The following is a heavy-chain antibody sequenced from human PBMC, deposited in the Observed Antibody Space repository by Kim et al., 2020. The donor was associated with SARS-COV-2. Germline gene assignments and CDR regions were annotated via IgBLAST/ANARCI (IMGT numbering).Heavy chain of an antibody. D-gene: IGHD2-21*02. CDR2: INHSGST. V-gene: IGHV4-34*01. CDR3: ARSVVVTAIRRARWFDP. CDR1: GGSFSGYY. Sequence: SETLSLTCAVYGGSFSGYYWSWIRQPPGKGLEWIGEINHSGSTNYNPSLKSRVTISVDTSKNQFSLKLSSVTAADTAVYYCARSVVVTAIRRARWFDPWGQGTLVTVSS. J-gene: IGHJ5*02.